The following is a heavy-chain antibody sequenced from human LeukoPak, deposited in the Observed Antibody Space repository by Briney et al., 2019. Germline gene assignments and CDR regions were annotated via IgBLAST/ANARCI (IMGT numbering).Heavy chain of an antibody. J-gene: IGHJ3*01. V-gene: IGHV4-39*07. CDR2: IYYSGST. CDR1: GGSISSSSYY. Sequence: SETLSLTCTVSGGSISSSSYYWGWIRQPPGKGLEWIGSIYYSGSTYYNPSLKSRVTISVDTSKNQFSLKLSSVTAADTAVYYCARGGAFDVWGQGTMVTVSS. CDR3: ARGGAFDV.